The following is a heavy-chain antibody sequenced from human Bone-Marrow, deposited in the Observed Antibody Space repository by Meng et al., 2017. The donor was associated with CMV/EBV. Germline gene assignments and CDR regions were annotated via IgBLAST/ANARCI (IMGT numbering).Heavy chain of an antibody. V-gene: IGHV3-72*01. J-gene: IGHJ4*02. CDR2: SRNKANSYTT. CDR3: SRLNRNNYIDD. CDR1: GFTFSDHY. D-gene: IGHD1/OR15-1a*01. Sequence: GGSLRLSCAASGFTFSDHYMDWVRQGPGKGLEWVGRSRNKANSYTTEYAASVKGRFTISRDDSKNSVYLQMNSLKTEDTAVYYCSRLNRNNYIDDWGQGTRVTGYS.